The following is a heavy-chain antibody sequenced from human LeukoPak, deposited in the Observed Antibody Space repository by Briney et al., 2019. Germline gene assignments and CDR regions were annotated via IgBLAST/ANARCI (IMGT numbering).Heavy chain of an antibody. Sequence: ASVKVSCKASGYTFTGYYMHWVRQAPGQGLEWMGRINPNSGGTNYAQKFQGRVTMTRDTSISTAYMELSRLRSDDTAVYYCARLAAAGTEFWFDPWGQGTLVTVSS. CDR1: GYTFTGYY. CDR3: ARLAAAGTEFWFDP. V-gene: IGHV1-2*06. CDR2: INPNSGGT. D-gene: IGHD6-13*01. J-gene: IGHJ5*02.